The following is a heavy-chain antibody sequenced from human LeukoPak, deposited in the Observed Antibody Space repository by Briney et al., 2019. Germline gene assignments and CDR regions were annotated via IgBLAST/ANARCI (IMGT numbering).Heavy chain of an antibody. CDR2: INTNTGNP. CDR3: ARVLYCSGSSCYSLRD. D-gene: IGHD2-15*01. Sequence: ASVKVSCKASGYTFTSYAMNWVRQAPGQGLEWMGWINTNTGNPTYAQGLTGRFVFSLDTSVSTAYLQINSLKAEDTAVYYCARVLYCSGSSCYSLRDWGQGTLVTVSS. V-gene: IGHV7-4-1*02. CDR1: GYTFTSYA. J-gene: IGHJ4*02.